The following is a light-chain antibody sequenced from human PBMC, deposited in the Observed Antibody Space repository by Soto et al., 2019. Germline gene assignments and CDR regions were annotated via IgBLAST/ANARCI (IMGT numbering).Light chain of an antibody. CDR3: QQYGGSTIFT. CDR2: GAS. Sequence: EIVLTQSPGTLSLSPGERATLSCRASQSVSSSNLAWYYQKPGQPPRLLIFGASSRATGIPHRFSGSGSGKDFTLPLRRVEPEDFAMYYCQQYGGSTIFTLGQGNKLEI. J-gene: IGKJ2*01. CDR1: QSVSSSN. V-gene: IGKV3-20*01.